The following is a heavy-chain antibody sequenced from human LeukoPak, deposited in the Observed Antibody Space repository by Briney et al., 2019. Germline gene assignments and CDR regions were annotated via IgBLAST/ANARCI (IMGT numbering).Heavy chain of an antibody. J-gene: IGHJ4*02. CDR3: ASLDTAHPSGVY. Sequence: GGSLRLSCEASTFTFTPGWMSWVRQAPGKGLEWVAMIKRDGGEKYYVDSVKGRFTVSRDNAKKSLYLQMDSLRDEDTAVYYCASLDTAHPSGVYWGQGTLVTVSS. V-gene: IGHV3-7*01. CDR2: IKRDGGEK. CDR1: TFTFTPGW. D-gene: IGHD5-18*01.